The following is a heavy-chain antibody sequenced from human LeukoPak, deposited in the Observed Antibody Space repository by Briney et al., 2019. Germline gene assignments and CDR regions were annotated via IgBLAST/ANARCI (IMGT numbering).Heavy chain of an antibody. V-gene: IGHV4-34*01. CDR3: ARGFSSSSWYGHYYYYMDV. CDR2: INHSGST. CDR1: GGSFSGYY. Sequence: PSETLSLTCAVYGGSFSGYYWSWIRQPPGKGLEWIGEINHSGSTNYNPPLKSRVTISVDTSKNQFSLKLSSVTAADTAVYYCARGFSSSSWYGHYYYYMDVWGKGTTVTVSS. D-gene: IGHD6-13*01. J-gene: IGHJ6*03.